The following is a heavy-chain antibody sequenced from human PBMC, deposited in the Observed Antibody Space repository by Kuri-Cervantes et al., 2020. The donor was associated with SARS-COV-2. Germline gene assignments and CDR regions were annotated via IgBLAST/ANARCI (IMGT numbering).Heavy chain of an antibody. D-gene: IGHD6-13*01. CDR2: IYHSGST. Sequence: ESLKISCAVSGYSISSGYYWGWIRQPPGKGLEWIGSIYHSGSTYYNPSLKSRVTISVDTSKNQFSLKLSSVTAADTAVYYCARGGGYSSSWYDNWFDPWGQGTLVTVSS. CDR3: ARGGGYSSSWYDNWFDP. J-gene: IGHJ5*02. V-gene: IGHV4-38-2*01. CDR1: GYSISSGYY.